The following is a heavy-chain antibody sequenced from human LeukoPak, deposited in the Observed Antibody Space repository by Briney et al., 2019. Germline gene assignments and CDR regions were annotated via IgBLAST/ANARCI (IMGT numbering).Heavy chain of an antibody. J-gene: IGHJ4*02. CDR3: AKIHVGEGDGLDY. CDR2: ISGGGGST. Sequence: GGSLRLSCAASGFTFSSYAMSWVRQAPGKGLEWVSAISGGGGSTYYADSVKGRFTISRDNSKNTLYLQMNTLRAEDTAVYYCAKIHVGEGDGLDYWGQGTLATVSS. D-gene: IGHD2-21*01. V-gene: IGHV3-23*01. CDR1: GFTFSSYA.